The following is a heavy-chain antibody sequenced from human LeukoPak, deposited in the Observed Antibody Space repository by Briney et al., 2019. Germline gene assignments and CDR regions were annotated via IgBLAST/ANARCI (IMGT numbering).Heavy chain of an antibody. CDR1: GDSINSLDL. Sequence: SGTLSLTCTVSGDSINSLDLWSWVRQPPGKGLEWIGEMYLSGTTHSNPSVKSRVTISIDKSKNQFFLNLSSVTAADTAVYYCAGLVGRYSSGFYYYYFDYWGQGTLVTVSS. CDR2: MYLSGTT. CDR3: AGLVGRYSSGFYYYYFDY. D-gene: IGHD3-22*01. J-gene: IGHJ4*02. V-gene: IGHV4-4*02.